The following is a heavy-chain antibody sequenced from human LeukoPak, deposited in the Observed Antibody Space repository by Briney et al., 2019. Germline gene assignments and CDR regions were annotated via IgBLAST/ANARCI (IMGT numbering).Heavy chain of an antibody. CDR2: ISASGGST. Sequence: GGSLRLSCAASGFTFSSYAMSWVRQAPGKGLEWVSVISASGGSTYYADSVRGRFTISRDNSKNTLNVQMNSLRADDTAVYYCVKDSYDTSIWGQGTLVTVSS. CDR3: VKDSYDTSI. D-gene: IGHD3-22*01. V-gene: IGHV3-23*01. CDR1: GFTFSSYA. J-gene: IGHJ4*02.